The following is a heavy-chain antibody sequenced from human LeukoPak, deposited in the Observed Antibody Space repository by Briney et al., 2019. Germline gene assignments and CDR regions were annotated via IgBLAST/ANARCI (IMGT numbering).Heavy chain of an antibody. CDR2: ISSSSTI. CDR1: GFTFSDYY. V-gene: IGHV3-69-1*01. CDR3: ARVEVAVAIDY. J-gene: IGHJ4*02. Sequence: GGSLRLSCAASGFTFSDYYMNWVRQAPGKGLEWVSSISSSSTIYYADSVKGRFTISRDNAKNSLYLQMNSLRAGDTAVYYCARVEVAVAIDYWGQGTLVTVSS. D-gene: IGHD6-19*01.